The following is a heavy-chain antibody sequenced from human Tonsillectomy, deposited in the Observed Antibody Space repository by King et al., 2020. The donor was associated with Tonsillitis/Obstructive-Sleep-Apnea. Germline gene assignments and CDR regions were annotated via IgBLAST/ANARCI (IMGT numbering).Heavy chain of an antibody. CDR1: GYTFSSYG. CDR3: ARDSMSHYYDSSGYYTFDY. CDR2: ISAYNGHT. Sequence: QLVQSGAEVKKPGASVKVSCKASGYTFSSYGISWVRQAPGQGLEWMGWISAYNGHTNYAQKLQGRVTMTTDTSTSTAYMEVRSLRSDATAVYYCARDSMSHYYDSSGYYTFDYWGQGTLVTVSS. D-gene: IGHD3-22*01. J-gene: IGHJ4*02. V-gene: IGHV1-18*01.